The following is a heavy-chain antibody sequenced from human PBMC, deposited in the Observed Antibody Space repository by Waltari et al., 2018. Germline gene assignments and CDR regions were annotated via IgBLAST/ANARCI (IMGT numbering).Heavy chain of an antibody. CDR1: GYTFPSYD. CDR2: MNPNSGNT. D-gene: IGHD3-3*01. J-gene: IGHJ3*02. V-gene: IGHV1-8*03. Sequence: VQLVQSGAEVKKLGASANVSCTASGYTFPSYDINWVRQTTGQELERLGWMNPNSGNTGYAQKFQGRVTITKNTSISTAYMELSSLRSEDTAVYYCARVQRYYDFWSGYSNDAFDIWGQGTMVTVSS. CDR3: ARVQRYYDFWSGYSNDAFDI.